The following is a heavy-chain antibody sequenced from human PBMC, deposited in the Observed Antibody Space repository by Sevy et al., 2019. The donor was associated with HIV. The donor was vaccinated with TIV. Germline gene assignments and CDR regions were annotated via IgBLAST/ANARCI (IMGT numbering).Heavy chain of an antibody. D-gene: IGHD2-15*01. CDR2: INHSGST. CDR3: ARAAATREGRENWLDP. CDR1: GGSFSGYY. J-gene: IGHJ5*02. Sequence: SETLSLTCAVYGGSFSGYYWSWIRQPPGKGLEWIGEINHSGSTNYNPSLKSRVTISLDTSENQFSLNLSSVTAADTAVYYCARAAATREGRENWLDPWGQGTLVTVSS. V-gene: IGHV4-34*01.